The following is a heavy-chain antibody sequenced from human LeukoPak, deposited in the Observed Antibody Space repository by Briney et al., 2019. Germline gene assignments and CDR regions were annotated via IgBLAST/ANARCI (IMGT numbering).Heavy chain of an antibody. CDR3: ARGPPYCSTTNCYYMDV. Sequence: SETLSLTCTVSGGSISNYYWNWIRQPAGKGLEWIGRIYTSGSTEYNPSLKSRVTMSVDTSMNQFSLKLTSVTAADTAVYYCARGPPYCSTTNCYYMDVWGKGTTVTVSS. V-gene: IGHV4-4*07. D-gene: IGHD2-2*01. J-gene: IGHJ6*03. CDR2: IYTSGST. CDR1: GGSISNYY.